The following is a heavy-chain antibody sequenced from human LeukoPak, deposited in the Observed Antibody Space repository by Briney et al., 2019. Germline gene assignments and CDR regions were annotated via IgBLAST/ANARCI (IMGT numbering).Heavy chain of an antibody. J-gene: IGHJ5*02. CDR2: VFYRGTT. CDR1: GGSMSGDY. Sequence: SETLSLTCSVSGGSMSGDYWNWVRQTPGKTREWIGYVFYRGTTNYNPSLKSRVTVSIDPSKNQFSLTLTSVITADTAIYYCARGRSARRWDLPHLDLWGRGTLVTVSS. D-gene: IGHD2-15*01. CDR3: ARGRSARRWDLPHLDL. V-gene: IGHV4-59*01.